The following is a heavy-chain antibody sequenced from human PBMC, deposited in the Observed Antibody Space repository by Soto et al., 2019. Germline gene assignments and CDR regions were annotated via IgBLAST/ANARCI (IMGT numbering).Heavy chain of an antibody. CDR2: IYSGGST. CDR3: ARGAYSSSSGGWFDP. D-gene: IGHD6-6*01. V-gene: IGHV3-53*01. J-gene: IGHJ5*02. CDR1: GLTVSNNY. Sequence: GVLRLSCAASGLTVSNNYMSWVRQAPGKGLEWVAVIYSGGSTYYADSVKGRFTILRDNSKNTLYLQMNSLRAEDTAVYYCARGAYSSSSGGWFDPWGQGTLVTVSS.